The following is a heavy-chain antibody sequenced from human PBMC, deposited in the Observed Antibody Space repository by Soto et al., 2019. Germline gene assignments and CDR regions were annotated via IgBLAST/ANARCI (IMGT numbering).Heavy chain of an antibody. J-gene: IGHJ4*02. V-gene: IGHV4-59*01. CDR2: IYYSGST. D-gene: IGHD4-17*01. Sequence: SETLSLTCTVSGGSISSYYWSWIRQPPGKGLEWIGYIYYSGSTNYNPSLKSRVTISVDTSKNQFSLKLSSVTAAETAVYYCARSPRYTDYGGNDLAYAFDYWGQGTLVTVSS. CDR3: ARSPRYTDYGGNDLAYAFDY. CDR1: GGSISSYY.